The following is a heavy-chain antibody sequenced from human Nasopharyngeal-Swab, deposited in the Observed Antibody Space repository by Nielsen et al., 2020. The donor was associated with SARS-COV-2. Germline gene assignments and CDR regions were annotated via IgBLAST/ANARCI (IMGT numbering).Heavy chain of an antibody. CDR3: ARRGYGSGSSKCYFDY. CDR1: GGSISSSSYY. J-gene: IGHJ4*02. D-gene: IGHD3-10*01. V-gene: IGHV4-39*01. CDR2: IYYSGST. Sequence: SETLSLTCTVSGGSISSSSYYWGWIRQPPGKGLEWIGSIYYSGSTYYNPSLKSRVTISVDTSKNQFSLKLSSVTAADTAVYYCARRGYGSGSSKCYFDYWGQGTLVTVSS.